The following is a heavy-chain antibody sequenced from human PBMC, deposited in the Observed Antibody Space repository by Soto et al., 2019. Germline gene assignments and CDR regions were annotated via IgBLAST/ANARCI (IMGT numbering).Heavy chain of an antibody. CDR3: ARDRMIFGVVTMRVYYGMDV. J-gene: IGHJ6*02. CDR2: ISAYNGNT. CDR1: GYTFTSYG. Sequence: GASVKVSCKASGYTFTSYGISWVRQAPGQGLEWMGWISAYNGNTNYAQKLQGRVTMTTDTSTGTAYMELRSLRSDDTAVYYCARDRMIFGVVTMRVYYGMDVWGQGTTVTVSS. D-gene: IGHD3-3*01. V-gene: IGHV1-18*01.